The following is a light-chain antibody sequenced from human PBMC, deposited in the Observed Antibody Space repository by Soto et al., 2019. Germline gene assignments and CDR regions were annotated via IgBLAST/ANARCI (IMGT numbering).Light chain of an antibody. CDR2: GAS. V-gene: IGKV3-20*01. CDR3: QQYGSSPPAT. Sequence: EIVMTQSPATLSVSPGERATLAGMPSQSVNSKLAWYQQKPGQAPRLLIYGASSRATGIPDRFSGSGSGTDFTLTISRLEPEDFAVYYCQQYGSSPPATFGQGTKVDI. J-gene: IGKJ1*01. CDR1: QSVNSK.